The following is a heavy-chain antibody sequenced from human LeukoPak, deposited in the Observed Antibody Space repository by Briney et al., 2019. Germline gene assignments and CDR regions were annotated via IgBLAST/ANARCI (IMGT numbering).Heavy chain of an antibody. CDR2: ISHSGST. D-gene: IGHD6-13*01. CDR1: GGSISSYY. V-gene: IGHV4-34*01. CDR3: ARLTSSSWYFSSGYYYYMDV. Sequence: SETLSLTCTVSGGSISSYYWSWIRQPPGKGLEWIGEISHSGSTNYNPSLKSRVTISVDTSKKQFSLKLSSVTAADTAVYYCARLTSSSWYFSSGYYYYMDVWGKGTTVTVSS. J-gene: IGHJ6*03.